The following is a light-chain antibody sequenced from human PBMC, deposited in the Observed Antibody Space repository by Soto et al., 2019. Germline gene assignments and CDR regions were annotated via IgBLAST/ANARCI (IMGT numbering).Light chain of an antibody. Sequence: QSVLTQPASVSGSPGQSITISCTGTSSDVGSYNLVSWYQQHPGKAPKLMIYEGSKRPSGVSNRFSGSKSGNTASPTISGLQAEDEADYYCCSYAGSSNVFGTGTKVTVL. CDR2: EGS. J-gene: IGLJ1*01. CDR1: SSDVGSYNL. CDR3: CSYAGSSNV. V-gene: IGLV2-23*03.